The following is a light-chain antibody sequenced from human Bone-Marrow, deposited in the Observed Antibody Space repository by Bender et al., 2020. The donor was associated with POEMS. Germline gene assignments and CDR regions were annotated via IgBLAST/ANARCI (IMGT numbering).Light chain of an antibody. CDR1: SSDVGTYNL. Sequence: QSALTQPASVSGSPGQSVTISCTGTSSDVGTYNLVSWYQQHPGTAPQLMLYDVSYRPSGVSNRFAGSKVGNEASLSISGLQAGDEAGYYCSSYAGSGAYVVFGGETKVTVL. CDR2: DVS. J-gene: IGLJ2*01. CDR3: SSYAGSGAYVV. V-gene: IGLV2-23*02.